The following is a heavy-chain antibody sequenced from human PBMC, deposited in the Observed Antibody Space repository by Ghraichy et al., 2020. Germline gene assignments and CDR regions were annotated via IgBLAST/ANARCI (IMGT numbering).Heavy chain of an antibody. J-gene: IGHJ3*02. V-gene: IGHV4-34*01. CDR2: INHSGST. D-gene: IGHD3-3*01. CDR1: GGSFSGYY. Sequence: SETLSLTCAVYGGSFSGYYWSWIRQPPGKGLEWIGEINHSGSTNYNPSLKSRVTISVDTSKNQFSLKLSSVTAADTAVYYCARVGEGLSKIRFWSAGDAFDIWGQGIMVTVSS. CDR3: ARVGEGLSKIRFWSAGDAFDI.